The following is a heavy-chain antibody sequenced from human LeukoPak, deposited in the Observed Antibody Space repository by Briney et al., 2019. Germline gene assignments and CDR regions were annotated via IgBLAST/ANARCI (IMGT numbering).Heavy chain of an antibody. V-gene: IGHV1-2*02. CDR2: INPNSGGT. CDR3: ARPDSSSWYWFDP. CDR1: GYTFTGYY. D-gene: IGHD6-13*01. Sequence: ASVKVSCKASGYTFTGYYMHWVRQAPGQGLEWMGWINPNSGGTNYAQKSQGRVTMTRDTSISTAYMELSRLGSDDTAVYYCARPDSSSWYWFDPWGQGTLVTVSS. J-gene: IGHJ5*02.